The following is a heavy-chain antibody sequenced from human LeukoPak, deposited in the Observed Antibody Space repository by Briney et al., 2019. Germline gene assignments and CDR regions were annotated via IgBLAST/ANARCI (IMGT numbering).Heavy chain of an antibody. Sequence: ASVKVSCKASGYTFTGYYMHWVRQAPGQGLEWMGWINPNSGGTNYAQKFQGRVTMTRDTSISTAYMELSRLRSDDTAVYYCARDIGRLLWFGESLLSGDYWGQGTLVTVSS. D-gene: IGHD3-10*01. CDR1: GYTFTGYY. CDR3: ARDIGRLLWFGESLLSGDY. J-gene: IGHJ4*02. V-gene: IGHV1-2*02. CDR2: INPNSGGT.